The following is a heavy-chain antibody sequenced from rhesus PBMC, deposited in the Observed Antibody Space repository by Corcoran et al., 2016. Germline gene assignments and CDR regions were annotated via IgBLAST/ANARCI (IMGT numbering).Heavy chain of an antibody. D-gene: IGHD3-28*01. CDR2: IKKKDDGGTA. Sequence: EWQLVESGGGLVQPGGSLSLSCAASGLTCRNYWMSWGRQAPGKGWDWVGRIKKKDDGGTAAYTESVKGRFNITRDDSKHTLYLEMNGLKTEDTAVYDCTRDLQYYDSGYLDYWGQGVLVTVSS. CDR3: TRDLQYYDSGYLDY. CDR1: GLTCRNYW. V-gene: IGHV3-16*01. J-gene: IGHJ4*01.